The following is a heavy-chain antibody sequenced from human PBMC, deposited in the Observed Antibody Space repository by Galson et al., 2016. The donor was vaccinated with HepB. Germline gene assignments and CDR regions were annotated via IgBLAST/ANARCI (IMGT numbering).Heavy chain of an antibody. D-gene: IGHD3/OR15-3a*01. Sequence: SLRLSCPASGFTFSSYSMNWVRQAPGKGLERVSSISSTTTYIYYADSVKGRFTISRDNAKNSVYLQMNSLRAEDTAVYYCANSLMISTSQGRGSTWGQGTLATVSS. CDR1: GFTFSSYS. V-gene: IGHV3-21*01. CDR2: ISSTTTYI. J-gene: IGHJ4*02. CDR3: ANSLMISTSQGRGST.